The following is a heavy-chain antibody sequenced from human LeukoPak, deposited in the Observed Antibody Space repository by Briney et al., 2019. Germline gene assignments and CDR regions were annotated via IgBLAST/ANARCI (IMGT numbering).Heavy chain of an antibody. D-gene: IGHD3-16*02. V-gene: IGHV3-74*01. Sequence: GGSLRLSCATSGFTFSSYWMHWVRQPPGKGLVWVSRINSDGSSTSYADSVKGRFTISRDNAKNTLYLQMNSLRAEDTAVYYCARANYDYVWGIYRSYYFDYCGQGTLVTVSS. CDR3: ARANYDYVWGIYRSYYFDY. CDR2: INSDGSST. J-gene: IGHJ4*02. CDR1: GFTFSSYW.